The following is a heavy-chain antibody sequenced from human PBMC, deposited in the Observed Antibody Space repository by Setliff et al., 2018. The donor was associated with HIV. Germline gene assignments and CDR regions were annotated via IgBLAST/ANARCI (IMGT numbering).Heavy chain of an antibody. Sequence: PSETLSLTCAVYGGPLSGHYWSWIRQPPGQGLEWIGETSHSGKTNYNPSLKSRVTISVDTSKNQFSLKLSSVTAADTAVYYCARDRRSNGDLDYWGQGTLVTVSS. D-gene: IGHD4-17*01. CDR1: GGPLSGHY. CDR3: ARDRRSNGDLDY. CDR2: TSHSGKT. V-gene: IGHV4-34*01. J-gene: IGHJ4*02.